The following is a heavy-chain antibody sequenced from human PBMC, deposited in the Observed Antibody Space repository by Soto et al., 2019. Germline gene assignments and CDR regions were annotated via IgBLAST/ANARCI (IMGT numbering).Heavy chain of an antibody. CDR2: ISGTGSTI. D-gene: IGHD1-1*01. V-gene: IGHV3-48*02. J-gene: IGHJ6*02. CDR1: GFTFSSYS. CDR3: ARDRYGYYGMDV. Sequence: PGGSLRLSCAASGFTFSSYSMNWVRQAPGKGMEWVSYISGTGSTIHYADSVKGRFTISRDNAKNSLYLQMNSLRDEDTAVYYCARDRYGYYGMDVWGQGTTVTVSS.